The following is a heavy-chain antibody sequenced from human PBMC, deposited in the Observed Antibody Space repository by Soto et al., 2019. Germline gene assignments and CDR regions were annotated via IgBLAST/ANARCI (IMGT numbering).Heavy chain of an antibody. CDR2: INADNGNT. J-gene: IGHJ4*02. Sequence: ASVKVSCKASGYTFTGYAIHWVRHAPGQRLEWMGWINADNGNTKYSEKFQGRVTITRDTSANTAYMELSSLRSEDTAVYYCARGVADFWSGYYSPFDYWGQGTLVTVS. D-gene: IGHD3-3*01. CDR1: GYTFTGYA. CDR3: ARGVADFWSGYYSPFDY. V-gene: IGHV1-3*01.